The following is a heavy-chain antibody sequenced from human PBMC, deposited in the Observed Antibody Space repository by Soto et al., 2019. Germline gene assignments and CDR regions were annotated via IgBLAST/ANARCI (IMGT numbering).Heavy chain of an antibody. Sequence: GASVKVSCKASGYTFTSYAIHWVRQAPGQRLEWMGWINAGNGNTKYSQKFQGRVTITRDTSASTAYMELSSLRSEDTAVYYCARSSGWGLGAFDIWGQGTMVTVSS. J-gene: IGHJ3*02. CDR3: ARSSGWGLGAFDI. V-gene: IGHV1-3*01. CDR1: GYTFTSYA. D-gene: IGHD6-19*01. CDR2: INAGNGNT.